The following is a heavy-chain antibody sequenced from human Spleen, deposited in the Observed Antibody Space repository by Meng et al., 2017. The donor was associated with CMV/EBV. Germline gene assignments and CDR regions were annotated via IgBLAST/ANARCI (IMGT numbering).Heavy chain of an antibody. J-gene: IGHJ4*02. D-gene: IGHD1-26*01. V-gene: IGHV3-48*04. CDR3: ARTIGRIVGATTREHFDY. CDR2: ISSNSASI. Sequence: GESLKISCAASGFPFNTFSMNWVRQAPGKGLEWVSYISSNSASIYYADSVKGRFTISRDTAKNSLHLQMNSLRAEDTAVYYCARTIGRIVGATTREHFDYWGQGTLVTVSS. CDR1: GFPFNTFS.